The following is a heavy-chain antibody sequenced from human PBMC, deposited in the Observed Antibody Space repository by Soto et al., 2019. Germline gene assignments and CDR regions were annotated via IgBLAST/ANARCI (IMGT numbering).Heavy chain of an antibody. CDR2: IGTAGDT. J-gene: IGHJ3*02. V-gene: IGHV3-13*01. CDR1: GFTFSSYD. CDR3: ARLDTAIDAFDI. D-gene: IGHD5-18*01. Sequence: GGSLRLSCAASGFTFSSYDMHWVRQATGKGLEWVSGIGTAGDTYYPGSVKGRFTISRENAKNSLYLQMNSLRAGDTAVYYCARLDTAIDAFDIWGQGTMVTVSS.